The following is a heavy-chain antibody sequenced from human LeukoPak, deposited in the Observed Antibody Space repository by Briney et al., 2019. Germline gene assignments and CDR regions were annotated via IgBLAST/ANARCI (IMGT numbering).Heavy chain of an antibody. Sequence: GGSLRLSCAASGFTFSSYSMNWVRQAPGKGLEWVSYISSSSTIYYADSVKGRFTISRDNAKNSLYLQINSLRAEDTAVYYCARDLSGYYVYMDVCGKGTTVTVSS. CDR3: ARDLSGYYVYMDV. CDR2: ISSSSTI. J-gene: IGHJ6*03. V-gene: IGHV3-48*01. CDR1: GFTFSSYS. D-gene: IGHD3-22*01.